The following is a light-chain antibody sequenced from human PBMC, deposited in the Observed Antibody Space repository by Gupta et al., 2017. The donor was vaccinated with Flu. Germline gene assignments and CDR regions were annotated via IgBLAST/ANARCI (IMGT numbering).Light chain of an antibody. CDR3: QQDDNWPLT. J-gene: IGKJ5*01. CDR2: GTS. CDR1: QSVRTN. V-gene: IGKV3-15*01. Sequence: EIVMTQSPATLSVSPGERVTLSCRASQSVRTNLAWYHQRPGQAPRLLIYGTSTRATGIPGRFSGYGSGTEFTLTISSLQSEDFAVYYCQQDDNWPLTFGQGTRMDIK.